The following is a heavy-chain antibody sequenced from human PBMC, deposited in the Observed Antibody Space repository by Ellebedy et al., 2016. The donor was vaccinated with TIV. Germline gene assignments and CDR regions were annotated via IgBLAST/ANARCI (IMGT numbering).Heavy chain of an antibody. V-gene: IGHV5-10-1*01. CDR3: ARYSGSYGGYDY. Sequence: GESLKISCKGSGYSFSTFWVIWVRQRPGKGLESMGRIDPSDSYTNYSPSFQGHVTMSADTSTSTAYPGWSSLKASDTAIYYCARYSGSYGGYDYWGQGTLVTVSS. CDR2: IDPSDSYT. J-gene: IGHJ4*02. D-gene: IGHD1-26*01. CDR1: GYSFSTFW.